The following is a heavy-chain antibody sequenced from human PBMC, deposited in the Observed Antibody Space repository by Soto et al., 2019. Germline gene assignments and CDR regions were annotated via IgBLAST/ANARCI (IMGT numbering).Heavy chain of an antibody. V-gene: IGHV4-34*01. CDR1: VGPSSGYY. CDR2: INHSGGT. J-gene: IGHJ4*02. D-gene: IGHD3-22*01. CDR3: ARGSVDTVASSGFYEC. Sequence: PSGTLCLTCALYVGPSSGYYWSWIRQPPGKGLEWIGAINHSGGTSYNPSLKSRVTISVDASKRQCSLKLTSVTAADRAVYYCARGSVDTVASSGFYECWGQGTTVTGSS.